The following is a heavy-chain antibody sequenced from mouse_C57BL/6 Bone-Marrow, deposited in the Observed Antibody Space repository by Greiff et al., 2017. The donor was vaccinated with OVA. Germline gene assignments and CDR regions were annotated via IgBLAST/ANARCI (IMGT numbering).Heavy chain of an antibody. Sequence: EVKLMESGGGLVQPGGSLKLSCAASGFTFSDYYMYWVRQTPEKRLEWVAYISNGGGSTYYPDTVKGRFTISRDNAKNTLYLQMSRLKSEDTAMYYCARHGLRQGGYAMDYWGQGTSVTVSS. V-gene: IGHV5-12*01. D-gene: IGHD2-4*01. J-gene: IGHJ4*01. CDR2: ISNGGGST. CDR1: GFTFSDYY. CDR3: ARHGLRQGGYAMDY.